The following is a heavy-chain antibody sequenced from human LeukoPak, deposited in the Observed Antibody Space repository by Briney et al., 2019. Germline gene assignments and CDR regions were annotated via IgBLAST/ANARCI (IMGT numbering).Heavy chain of an antibody. CDR2: IIPIFGTA. Sequence: ASVKVSCEASGGTFSSYAISWVRQAPGQGLEWMGGIIPIFGTANYAQKFQGRVTITADESTSTAYMELSSLRSEDTAVYYCASGEYSGYDSPFDYWGQGTLVTVSS. CDR1: GGTFSSYA. V-gene: IGHV1-69*13. CDR3: ASGEYSGYDSPFDY. D-gene: IGHD5-12*01. J-gene: IGHJ4*02.